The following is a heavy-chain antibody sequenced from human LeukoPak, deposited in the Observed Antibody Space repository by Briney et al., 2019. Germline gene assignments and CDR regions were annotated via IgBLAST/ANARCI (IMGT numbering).Heavy chain of an antibody. CDR3: ARVPDIPMVRGKAFDI. CDR2: INPNSGGT. J-gene: IGHJ3*02. V-gene: IGHV1-2*02. Sequence: GASVKVSCKASGYTFTGYYMHWVRQAPGQGLEWMEWINPNSGGTNYAQKFQGRVTMTSDTSISTAYMELSRLRSDDTAVYYCARVPDIPMVRGKAFDIWGQGTMVTVSS. CDR1: GYTFTGYY. D-gene: IGHD3-10*01.